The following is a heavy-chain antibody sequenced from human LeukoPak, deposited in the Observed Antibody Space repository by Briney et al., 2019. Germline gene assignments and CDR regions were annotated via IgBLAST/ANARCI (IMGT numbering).Heavy chain of an antibody. J-gene: IGHJ5*02. CDR2: IDYDGGSG. CDR1: GFTLSSYE. D-gene: IGHD3-22*01. Sequence: GGSLRLSCTVSGFTLSSYEMSWIRQAPGKGLEWVSSIDYDGGSGHYADSVKGRFTISRDNAKNSLYLQMNSLRAGDTAVYYCARDPSGYYIWFDPWGQGTLVTVSS. V-gene: IGHV3-48*03. CDR3: ARDPSGYYIWFDP.